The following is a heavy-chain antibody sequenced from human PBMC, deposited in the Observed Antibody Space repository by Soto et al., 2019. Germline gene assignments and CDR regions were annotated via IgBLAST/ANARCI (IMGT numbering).Heavy chain of an antibody. CDR2: IYYSGST. D-gene: IGHD3-22*01. Sequence: LSLTCTVSGGSIISYYWSWIRQPPGKGLEWIGYIYYSGSTNYNPSLKSRVTISVDTSKNQFSLKLSSVTAADTAVYYCARDRYYYDSSGYYFNWFDPWGQGTLVTVS. CDR1: GGSIISYY. CDR3: ARDRYYYDSSGYYFNWFDP. V-gene: IGHV4-59*01. J-gene: IGHJ5*02.